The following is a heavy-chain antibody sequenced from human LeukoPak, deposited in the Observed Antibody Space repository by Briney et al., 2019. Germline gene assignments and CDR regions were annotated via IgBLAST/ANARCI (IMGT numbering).Heavy chain of an antibody. Sequence: PGGSLRLSCAASGFIFNKYWMTWVRQAPGKGLEWVANIKKDGSQKSYVDSVEGLFTISRDNAQTPLYLQMHSLRAEDTAVYYCARGLDIVVVPAANTFDYWGQGTLVTVSS. D-gene: IGHD2-2*01. CDR3: ARGLDIVVVPAANTFDY. CDR2: IKKDGSQK. CDR1: GFIFNKYW. J-gene: IGHJ4*02. V-gene: IGHV3-7*01.